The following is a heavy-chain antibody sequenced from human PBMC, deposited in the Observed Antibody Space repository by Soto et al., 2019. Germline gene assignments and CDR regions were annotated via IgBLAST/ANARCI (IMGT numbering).Heavy chain of an antibody. Sequence: NTHGESLKISCKGSGYSFTSYWISWVRQMPGKGLEWMGRIDPSDSYTNYSPSFQGHVTISADKSISTAYLQWSSLKASDTAMYYCARLVAVANYGMDVWGQGTTVTVSS. V-gene: IGHV5-10-1*01. CDR1: GYSFTSYW. CDR3: ARLVAVANYGMDV. CDR2: IDPSDSYT. J-gene: IGHJ6*02. D-gene: IGHD6-19*01.